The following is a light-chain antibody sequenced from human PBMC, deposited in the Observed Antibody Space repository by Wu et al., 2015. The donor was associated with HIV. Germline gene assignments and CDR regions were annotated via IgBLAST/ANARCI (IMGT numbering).Light chain of an antibody. V-gene: IGKV3-15*01. CDR3: QQYNSWPT. J-gene: IGKJ4*01. CDR2: GAS. Sequence: EIVMTQSPATLSVSPGEGATLSCRASQSVNTRLAWYQQKPGQPPRLLIYGASTRTTGIPGRFTGSGSGTDFTLTISSLQSEDFAVYYCQQYNSWPTFGGGTKV. CDR1: QSVNTR.